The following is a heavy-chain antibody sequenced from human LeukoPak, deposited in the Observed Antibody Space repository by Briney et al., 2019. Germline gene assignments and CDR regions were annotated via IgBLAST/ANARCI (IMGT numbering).Heavy chain of an antibody. CDR1: GFTFDDYA. J-gene: IGHJ4*02. V-gene: IGHV3-23*01. D-gene: IGHD4-17*01. Sequence: PGRSLRLSCAASGFTFDDYAMHWVRQAPGKGLEWVSAISGSGGSTYYADSVKGRFTISRDNSKNTLYLQMNSLRAEDTAVYYCAKRMDYGDYYDYFDYWGQGTLVTVSS. CDR2: ISGSGGST. CDR3: AKRMDYGDYYDYFDY.